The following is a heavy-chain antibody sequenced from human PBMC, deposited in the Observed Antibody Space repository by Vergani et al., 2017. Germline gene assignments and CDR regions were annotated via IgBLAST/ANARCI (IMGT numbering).Heavy chain of an antibody. Sequence: QVHLVESGGGVVQPGRSLTLSCVASGFSFGNYAMHWVRQAPGKGLEWVGVISYDGTEKKYADSVNGRFTISRDNSKKMMSLQMNSLRVEDTAVYYCARGGKGIIMVVHSTHLWGQGTQVSVS. J-gene: IGHJ4*02. CDR1: GFSFGNYA. CDR2: ISYDGTEK. CDR3: ARGGKGIIMVVHSTHL. V-gene: IGHV3-30-3*01. D-gene: IGHD2-15*01.